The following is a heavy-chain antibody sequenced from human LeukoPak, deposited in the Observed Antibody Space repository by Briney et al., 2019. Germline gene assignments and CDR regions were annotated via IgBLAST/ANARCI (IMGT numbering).Heavy chain of an antibody. V-gene: IGHV3-74*01. J-gene: IGHJ4*02. CDR2: IDNKGTGT. CDR3: TTVFEH. CDR1: GFTFDDYA. D-gene: IGHD4-17*01. Sequence: GGSLRLSCAASGFTFDDYAMHWVRQAPGEGLVWVARIDNKGTGTSYADSVKGRFTISRDNAKNTVYLQMNGLTAEDTAVYYCTTVFEHWGPGTLVTVSS.